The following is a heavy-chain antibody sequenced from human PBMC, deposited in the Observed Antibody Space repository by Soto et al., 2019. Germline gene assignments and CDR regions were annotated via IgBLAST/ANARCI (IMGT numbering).Heavy chain of an antibody. CDR3: ARLLLVVPAAFYYGLDV. J-gene: IGHJ6*02. V-gene: IGHV5-51*01. D-gene: IGHD2-2*01. CDR2: IYPGDSDT. Sequence: PGESVKRSGEGSGDRVSSYWSGWERQLPGKGLEWMGIIYPGDSDTRYSPSFQGQVTISADKSISTAYLQWSSLKASDTAMYYCARLLLVVPAAFYYGLDVWGQGTTVTVPS. CDR1: GDRVSSYW.